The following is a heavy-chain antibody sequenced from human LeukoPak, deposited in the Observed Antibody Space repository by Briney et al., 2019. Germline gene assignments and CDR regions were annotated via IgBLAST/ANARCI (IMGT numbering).Heavy chain of an antibody. Sequence: GGSLRLSCAASGFTFSISSMNWVRQAPGKGLEWVSFVSSSSSSIHYANYVKARFTVARDNAKNSLYLQMNSLRAEDTAVYYCARGGSGDYSLFEYWGQGTLVTVCS. J-gene: IGHJ4*02. CDR2: VSSSSSSI. V-gene: IGHV3-48*04. CDR1: GFTFSISS. CDR3: ARGGSGDYSLFEY. D-gene: IGHD3-22*01.